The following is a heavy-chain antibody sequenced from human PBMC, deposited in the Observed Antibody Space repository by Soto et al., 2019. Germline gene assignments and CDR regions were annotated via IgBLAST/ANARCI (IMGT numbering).Heavy chain of an antibody. CDR2: INAGNGDT. V-gene: IGHV1-3*01. D-gene: IGHD1-26*01. J-gene: IGHJ5*02. Sequence: VKVSCKASGYTFSSYAIHWVRQAPGQRLEWMGWINAGNGDTKYSQKFQGRVIITRDTSASIAYMELSSLTSEDTAVYYCARDRVVGATLMRWFDPWGQGTLVTVSS. CDR3: ARDRVVGATLMRWFDP. CDR1: GYTFSSYA.